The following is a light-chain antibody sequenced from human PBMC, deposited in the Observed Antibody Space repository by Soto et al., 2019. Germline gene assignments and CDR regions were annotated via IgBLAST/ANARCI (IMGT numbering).Light chain of an antibody. V-gene: IGLV2-8*01. CDR2: EVN. CDR1: TSAVGGYNY. CDR3: SSYAGSSNV. J-gene: IGLJ1*01. Sequence: QSALTQPPSASGSPGQSVAIPCTGTTSAVGGYNYVSWYQQHPGKAPKLMIYEVNMRPSGVPDRFSGSKSGNTASLTVSGLHAEDEADYYCSSYAGSSNVFGTGTKVTVL.